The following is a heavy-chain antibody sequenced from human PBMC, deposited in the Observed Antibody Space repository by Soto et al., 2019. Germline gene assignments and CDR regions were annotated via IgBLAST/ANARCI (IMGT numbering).Heavy chain of an antibody. Sequence: EVQLLESGGGLVQPGGSLRLSCAASGSTLTRDAMNWVRQAPGKGLEWVSLISGSGGRTYYADSVKGRFTISRDDSKNTLYLQMNSLRAEDTAVDYCARDHVGDYGALGGFDYWGQGTLVTVSS. D-gene: IGHD4-17*01. CDR3: ARDHVGDYGALGGFDY. CDR1: GSTLTRDA. J-gene: IGHJ4*02. V-gene: IGHV3-23*01. CDR2: ISGSGGRT.